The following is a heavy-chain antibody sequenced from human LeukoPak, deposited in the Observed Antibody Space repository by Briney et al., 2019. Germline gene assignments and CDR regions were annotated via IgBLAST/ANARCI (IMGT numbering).Heavy chain of an antibody. D-gene: IGHD6-19*01. V-gene: IGHV1-18*01. CDR2: ISVYNGNT. J-gene: IGHJ4*02. Sequence: ASVKVSCKASGYTFTSYGISWVRQAPGQGLEWMGWISVYNGNTNYAQKLQGRVTMTTDTSTSTAYMELRSLRSDDTAVYYCAREPAVAGIFDYWGQGTLVTVSS. CDR3: AREPAVAGIFDY. CDR1: GYTFTSYG.